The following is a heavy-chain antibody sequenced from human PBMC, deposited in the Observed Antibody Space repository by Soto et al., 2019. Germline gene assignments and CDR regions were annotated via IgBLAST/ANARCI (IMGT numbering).Heavy chain of an antibody. Sequence: ETLSLTCTVSGCSVSSGTHYWSWIRQPPGKGLEWIGYIYYSGSTKYNPSLKSRVTISVDASKNQFSLKLSSVTAADTAVYYCARVTYYDFWSGYPSPAFDIWGQGTMVTVSS. J-gene: IGHJ3*02. D-gene: IGHD3-3*01. V-gene: IGHV4-61*01. CDR3: ARVTYYDFWSGYPSPAFDI. CDR1: GCSVSSGTHY. CDR2: IYYSGST.